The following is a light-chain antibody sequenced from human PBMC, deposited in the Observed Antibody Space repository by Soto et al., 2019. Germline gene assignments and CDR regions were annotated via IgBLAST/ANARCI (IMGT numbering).Light chain of an antibody. CDR1: ESVFGY. CDR2: DAS. CDR3: QQRYRWPPIT. Sequence: EIVLTPSPATLSFSPGERATLSCRASESVFGYLAWYQHKPGQAPRLFIYDASNRATGVPARFSGSGSGTDFTLTISSLEPEDFAVYYCQQRYRWPPITFGQGTQLEIK. V-gene: IGKV3-11*01. J-gene: IGKJ5*01.